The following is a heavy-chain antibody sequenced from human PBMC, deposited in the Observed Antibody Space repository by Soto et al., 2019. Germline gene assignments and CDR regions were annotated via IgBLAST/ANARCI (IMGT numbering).Heavy chain of an antibody. CDR3: AKASTRGYNYGDLDY. J-gene: IGHJ4*02. Sequence: EVQLVESGGGLVQPGRSLRLSCAASGFTFDDYAMHWVRQGPGKGLEWVSGISYNSGNVGYADSVKGRFTISRDTARNSLYLQMNSLKAEDTAFYYCAKASTRGYNYGDLDYWGQGILVTVSS. CDR1: GFTFDDYA. D-gene: IGHD5-18*01. CDR2: ISYNSGNV. V-gene: IGHV3-9*01.